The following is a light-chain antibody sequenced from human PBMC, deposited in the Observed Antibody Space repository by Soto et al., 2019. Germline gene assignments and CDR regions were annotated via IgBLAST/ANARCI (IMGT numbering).Light chain of an antibody. CDR3: QQYNYWPPF. V-gene: IGKV3-15*01. CDR1: QSVSSN. Sequence: EIVMTQSPATLSVSPGERATLSCRASQSVSSNLAWYQQKPGQAPRLLIYGASTRATGIPARFSGSGSGTEFTLTISSLQSEDFAVYYCQQYNYWPPFFGGGTKVEI. CDR2: GAS. J-gene: IGKJ4*01.